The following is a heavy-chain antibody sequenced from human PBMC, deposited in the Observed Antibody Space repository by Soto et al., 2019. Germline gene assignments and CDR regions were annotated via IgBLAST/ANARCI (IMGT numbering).Heavy chain of an antibody. CDR1: GYTFTSYY. D-gene: IGHD3-9*01. CDR2: INPSGGST. J-gene: IGHJ6*03. V-gene: IGHV1-46*01. CDR3: AREREGYYNLTYYYYYYYMDV. Sequence: ASVKVSCKASGYTFTSYYMHWVRQAPGQGLEWMGIINPSGGSTSYAQKFQGRVTMTRDTSTSTAYMELSSLRSEDTAVYYCAREREGYYNLTYYYYYYYMDVWGKGTTVTVSS.